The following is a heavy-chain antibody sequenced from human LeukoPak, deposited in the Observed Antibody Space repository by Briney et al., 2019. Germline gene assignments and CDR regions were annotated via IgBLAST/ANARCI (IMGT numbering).Heavy chain of an antibody. D-gene: IGHD2-21*01. CDR2: IHSGGST. CDR3: ARYSDAFDI. V-gene: IGHV3-53*01. CDR1: AFTVSSSY. Sequence: GGSLRLSCAASAFTVSSSYMTWVRQAPGKGLEWVSNIHSGGSTYYTDPVKGRFTISRDISKNTLFLQMNRLRAEDTAVYYCARYSDAFDIWGQGTMVTVSS. J-gene: IGHJ3*02.